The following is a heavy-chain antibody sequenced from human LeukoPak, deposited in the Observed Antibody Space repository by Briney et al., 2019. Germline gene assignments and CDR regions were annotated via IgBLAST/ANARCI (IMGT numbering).Heavy chain of an antibody. V-gene: IGHV4-38-2*01. J-gene: IGHJ6*03. D-gene: IGHD2-2*01. CDR2: IYHSGST. Sequence: KPSETLSLTCAVSGYSISSGYYWGWIRQPPGKGLEWIGSIYHSGSTYYNPSLKSRVTISVDTSKNQFSLKLSSVTAADTAVHYCARHRRDLGYCSSTSCQGYYYYYYYMDVWGKGTTVTVSS. CDR1: GYSISSGYY. CDR3: ARHRRDLGYCSSTSCQGYYYYYYYMDV.